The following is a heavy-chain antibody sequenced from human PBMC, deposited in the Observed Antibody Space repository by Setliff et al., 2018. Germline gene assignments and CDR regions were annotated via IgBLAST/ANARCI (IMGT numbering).Heavy chain of an antibody. CDR2: IYHSGST. V-gene: IGHV4-4*02. J-gene: IGHJ4*02. D-gene: IGHD3-10*01. CDR1: GGSISSSNW. Sequence: SETLSLTCAVSGGSISSSNWWSWVRQPPGKGLEWIGEIYHSGSTNYNPSLKSRVTISVDTSKNQFSLKLRSVTAADTAVYYCARAPGRNIRGDYWGQGALVTVSS. CDR3: ARAPGRNIRGDY.